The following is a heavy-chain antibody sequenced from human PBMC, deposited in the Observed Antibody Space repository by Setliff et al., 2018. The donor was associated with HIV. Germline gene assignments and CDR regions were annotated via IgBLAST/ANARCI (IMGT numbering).Heavy chain of an antibody. Sequence: LSLTCTVSGGSISSGPYFWSWIRQPAGKAVEWMGHIYTNGATKYNPSLKSRVTISRDTSKNQFSLKLTSVTAADTAVYYCARAKGYDYYMDVWGRGTTVTVSS. D-gene: IGHD2-15*01. CDR2: IYTNGAT. J-gene: IGHJ6*03. V-gene: IGHV4-61*09. CDR1: GGSISSGPYF. CDR3: ARAKGYDYYMDV.